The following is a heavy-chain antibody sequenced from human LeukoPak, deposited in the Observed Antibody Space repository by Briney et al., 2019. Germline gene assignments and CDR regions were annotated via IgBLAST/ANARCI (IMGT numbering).Heavy chain of an antibody. CDR3: ARTRDSSGCFDF. J-gene: IGHJ4*02. D-gene: IGHD6-19*01. CDR2: ISTGSSYI. Sequence: GGSLRLSCSASGFTFSTYSMNWVRQAPGKGLEWGSSISTGSSYIFYGDSVKGRFTISRDNADNSLYLQMNSLRAEDTAVYYCARTRDSSGCFDFWGQGTLVTVSS. V-gene: IGHV3-21*01. CDR1: GFTFSTYS.